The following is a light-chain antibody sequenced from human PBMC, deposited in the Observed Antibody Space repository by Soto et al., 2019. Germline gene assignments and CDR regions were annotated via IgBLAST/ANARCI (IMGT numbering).Light chain of an antibody. CDR3: QQYGSSPWT. V-gene: IGKV3-20*01. J-gene: IGKJ1*01. Sequence: EIVLTQSPGTLSLSPGERATLSCRASQSISSTYLAWYQHKPGQAPRLLIYGAFSRATGIPDRFSGSGSGTGFTLTISRLEPEDFAVYYCQQYGSSPWTFGQWTKVEIK. CDR1: QSISSTY. CDR2: GAF.